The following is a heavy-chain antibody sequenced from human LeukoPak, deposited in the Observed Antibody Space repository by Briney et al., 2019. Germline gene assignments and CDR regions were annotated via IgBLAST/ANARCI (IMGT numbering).Heavy chain of an antibody. V-gene: IGHV3-23*01. CDR1: GFTFNTYA. J-gene: IGHJ4*02. D-gene: IGHD4-17*01. Sequence: GGSLRLPCAAYGFTFNTYAMSWVRQAPGKGLEWVSSISENGESTYYADSVKGRFTISRDNSRNTLYLQMNSLRAEDTAVYYCASYFHYGDYASLWYWGQGTLVTVSS. CDR2: ISENGEST. CDR3: ASYFHYGDYASLWY.